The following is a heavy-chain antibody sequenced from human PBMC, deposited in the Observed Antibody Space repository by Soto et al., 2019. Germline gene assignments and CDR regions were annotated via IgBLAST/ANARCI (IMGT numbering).Heavy chain of an antibody. CDR1: GFTFSIYW. Sequence: EVQLVESGGGLVQPGGSLRLSCAASGFTFSIYWMHWVRQAPGKGLVWDSRMNMDGSRTSYADFAKGRFTISRDDAKSTVYLQMSNLRAEDTAVYYCVRGDGDRYDGHGYLGRHWGQGTQVTVSS. V-gene: IGHV3-74*01. CDR2: MNMDGSRT. CDR3: VRGDGDRYDGHGYLGRH. J-gene: IGHJ4*02. D-gene: IGHD2-21*01.